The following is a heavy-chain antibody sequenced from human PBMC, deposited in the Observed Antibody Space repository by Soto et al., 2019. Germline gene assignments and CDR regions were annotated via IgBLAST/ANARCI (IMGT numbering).Heavy chain of an antibody. CDR2: RYYSEST. J-gene: IGHJ4*02. CDR3: ARTKCSGGSCYSWSLDY. CDR1: GGSITSGGYY. Sequence: PAETLCLTCTVSGGSITSGGYYWSWIRQLPGKGLEWIGHRYYSESTYYNPSLKSRVSISLDTSKNQFSLKLSFVTAADTAMYYCARTKCSGGSCYSWSLDYWGQGTPVTVSS. D-gene: IGHD2-15*01. V-gene: IGHV4-31*03.